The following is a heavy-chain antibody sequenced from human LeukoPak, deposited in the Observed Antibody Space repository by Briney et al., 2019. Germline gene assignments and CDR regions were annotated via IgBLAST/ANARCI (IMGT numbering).Heavy chain of an antibody. J-gene: IGHJ4*02. D-gene: IGHD3-10*01. CDR1: QLTFNHNA. Sequence: GGSLRHSLVASQLTFNHNAMSPVRQAGWKGREGVSGRSGDSSSISYAVSVKERFTIARDNSKNMLYLQMNSLRAEDTAVYYCTRFRGSGSSTLYSFDYWGQGSLVTVAP. V-gene: IGHV3-23*01. CDR2: RSGDSSSI. CDR3: TRFRGSGSSTLYSFDY.